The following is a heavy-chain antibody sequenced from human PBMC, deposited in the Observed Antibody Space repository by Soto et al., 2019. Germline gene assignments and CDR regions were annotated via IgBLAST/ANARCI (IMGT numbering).Heavy chain of an antibody. V-gene: IGHV3-9*01. Sequence: EVQLVESGGGLVQPGRSLRLSCAASGFTFDDYAMHWVRQAPGKGLEWVSGISWNSGSIGYADSVKGRFTISRDNAKNSLYLQMNILRAEDTALSYCAKEQGYYGSGSYYISPYGYMDVWGKGTTVTVSS. CDR1: GFTFDDYA. J-gene: IGHJ6*03. D-gene: IGHD3-10*01. CDR3: AKEQGYYGSGSYYISPYGYMDV. CDR2: ISWNSGSI.